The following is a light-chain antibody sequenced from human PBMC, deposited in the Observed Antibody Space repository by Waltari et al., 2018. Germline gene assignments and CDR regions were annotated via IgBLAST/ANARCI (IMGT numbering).Light chain of an antibody. CDR2: DTS. CDR3: QQRYSWPLT. CDR1: QSASFF. J-gene: IGKJ4*01. V-gene: IGKV3-11*01. Sequence: EIALTQSPAIVSLSPGERATLSCRPSQSASFFLAWYQQKPGQGPRLLIFDTSNRATGIPARFSGGGSGTDFTLTISSLEPEDFATYYCQQRYSWPLTFGGGTKVEMK.